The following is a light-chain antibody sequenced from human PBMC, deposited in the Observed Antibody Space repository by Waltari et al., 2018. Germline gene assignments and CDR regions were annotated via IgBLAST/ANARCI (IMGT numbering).Light chain of an antibody. Sequence: SYELSQPFSMSVALGQTAKITCGGDNIGSKHVNWYQQKPGQAPLVVISRDTNRPSGIPERFSGFNSGNTATLTISGAQVGDEADYYCHVWDSSANWVFGGGTKLTVL. CDR3: HVWDSSANWV. CDR2: RDT. J-gene: IGLJ3*02. CDR1: NIGSKH. V-gene: IGLV3-9*01.